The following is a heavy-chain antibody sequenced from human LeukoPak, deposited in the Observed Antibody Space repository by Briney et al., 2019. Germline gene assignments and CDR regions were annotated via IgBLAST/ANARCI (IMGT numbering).Heavy chain of an antibody. D-gene: IGHD6-13*01. CDR1: GFTFSSYW. V-gene: IGHV3-7*04. CDR3: ARGTIAAAGYYYFDY. Sequence: GGSRRLSCAASGFTFSSYWMSWVRQAPGKGLEWVANIKQDGSEKYYVDSVKGRFTISRDNAKNSLYLLMNSLRAEDTAVYYCARGTIAAAGYYYFDYWGQGTQVTVSS. J-gene: IGHJ4*02. CDR2: IKQDGSEK.